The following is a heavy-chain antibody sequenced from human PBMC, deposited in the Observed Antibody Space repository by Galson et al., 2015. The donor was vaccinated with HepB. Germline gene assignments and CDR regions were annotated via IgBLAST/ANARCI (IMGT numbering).Heavy chain of an antibody. J-gene: IGHJ4*02. D-gene: IGHD3-22*01. CDR2: IKQDGSEK. CDR3: ARPYFHDTSGPEDY. CDR1: GFTFSSYW. V-gene: IGHV3-7*03. Sequence: SLRLSCAASGFTFSSYWMSWVRQAPGKGLEWVANIKQDGSEKYYMDSVRGRFTISRDNAKNSLYLQMNSLTAEDTAVYYCARPYFHDTSGPEDYWGQGTLVTVSS.